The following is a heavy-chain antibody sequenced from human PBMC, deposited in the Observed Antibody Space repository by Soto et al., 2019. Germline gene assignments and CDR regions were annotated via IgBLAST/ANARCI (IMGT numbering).Heavy chain of an antibody. CDR3: AKDGEYCSGGSCSNWFDP. Sequence: EVQLLESGGGLVQPGGSLRLSCAASGFTFSSYAMRWVRQAPGKGLEWVSAISGSGGSTYYADSVKGRFTISRDNSKNTLYLQMNSLRAEDTAVYYCAKDGEYCSGGSCSNWFDPWGQGTLVTVSS. V-gene: IGHV3-23*01. D-gene: IGHD2-15*01. CDR2: ISGSGGST. CDR1: GFTFSSYA. J-gene: IGHJ5*02.